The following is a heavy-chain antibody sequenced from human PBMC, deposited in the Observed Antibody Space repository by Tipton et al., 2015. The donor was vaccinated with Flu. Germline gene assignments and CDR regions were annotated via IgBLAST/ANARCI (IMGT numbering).Heavy chain of an antibody. D-gene: IGHD6-19*01. Sequence: GSLRLSCAASGFTFSRYTMSWVRQAQGKGREWVSAVSGGGANTYYADSVKGRFTISRDNSKNTLYLQMNSLRAEETAIYYCAKVIPEKVAGLDYWGQGTLVTVSS. V-gene: IGHV3-23*01. CDR2: VSGGGANT. CDR3: AKVIPEKVAGLDY. CDR1: GFTFSRYT. J-gene: IGHJ4*02.